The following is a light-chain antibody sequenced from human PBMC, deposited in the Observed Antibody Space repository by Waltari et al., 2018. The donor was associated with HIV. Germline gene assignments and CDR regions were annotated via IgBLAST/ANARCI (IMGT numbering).Light chain of an antibody. Sequence: EVVLTQSPGTLSLYPGERAHLPCRASQSVSSSYLAWYQQKPGQAPRLLIYGASSRASGIPDRFSGSGSGTDFTLTISRLEPEDFAVYYCQQYGSSPRTFGQGTKLEIK. J-gene: IGKJ2*02. V-gene: IGKV3-20*01. CDR3: QQYGSSPRT. CDR2: GAS. CDR1: QSVSSSY.